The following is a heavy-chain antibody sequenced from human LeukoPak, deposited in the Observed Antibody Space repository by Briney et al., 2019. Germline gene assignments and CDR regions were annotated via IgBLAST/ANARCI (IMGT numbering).Heavy chain of an antibody. CDR3: ARDLGPLRYFDWLSPYYFDY. Sequence: PGGSLRLSCAASGFTVSSNYMSWVRQAPGKGLEWVSVIYSGGSTYYADSVKGRFTISRDNSKNTLYLQMNSLRAEDTAVYYCARDLGPLRYFDWLSPYYFDYWGQGTLVTVSP. V-gene: IGHV3-53*01. CDR1: GFTVSSNY. J-gene: IGHJ4*02. D-gene: IGHD3-9*01. CDR2: IYSGGST.